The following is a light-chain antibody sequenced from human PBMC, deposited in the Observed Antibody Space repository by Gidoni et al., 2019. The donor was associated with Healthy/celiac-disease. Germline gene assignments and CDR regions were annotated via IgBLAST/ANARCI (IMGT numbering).Light chain of an antibody. J-gene: IGKJ1*01. CDR3: QQYNNWPPVT. Sequence: EIAMTQSTATLSVSPGERDTLSCRASQSVSSNLAWYQQKPSQAPRPLIYGASTRATGIPARFSGSGSGTEFTLTISSLQSEDFAVYYCQQYNNWPPVTFGQGTKVEIK. CDR2: GAS. CDR1: QSVSSN. V-gene: IGKV3-15*01.